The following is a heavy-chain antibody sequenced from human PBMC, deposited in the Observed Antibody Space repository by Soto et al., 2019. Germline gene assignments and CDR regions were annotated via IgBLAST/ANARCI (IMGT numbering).Heavy chain of an antibody. D-gene: IGHD6-13*01. CDR1: GYTFTSYY. CDR2: INPSGGST. Sequence: ASVKVSCKASGYTFTSYYMHWVRQAPGQGLGWMGIINPSGGSTSYAQKFQGRVTMTRDTSTSTVYMELSSLRSEDTAVYFCARKGIDVYSPYYYYGMDVWAQGTTVTVSS. J-gene: IGHJ6*02. CDR3: ARKGIDVYSPYYYYGMDV. V-gene: IGHV1-46*01.